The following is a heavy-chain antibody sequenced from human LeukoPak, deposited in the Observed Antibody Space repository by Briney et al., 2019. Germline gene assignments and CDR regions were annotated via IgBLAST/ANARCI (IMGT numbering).Heavy chain of an antibody. D-gene: IGHD5-24*01. CDR1: GFTVSSYY. J-gene: IGHJ3*02. Sequence: GSLRLSCAVSGFTVSSYYMSWVRQAPGKGLESVSVISNDGVTYYADSVKGRFTISRDNAKNSLYLQMNSLRAEDSALYYCARTRMATKTGAFDIWGQGTMVTVSS. V-gene: IGHV3-53*05. CDR3: ARTRMATKTGAFDI. CDR2: ISNDGVT.